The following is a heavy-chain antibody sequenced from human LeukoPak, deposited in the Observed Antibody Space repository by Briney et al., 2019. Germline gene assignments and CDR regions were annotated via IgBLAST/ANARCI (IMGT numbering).Heavy chain of an antibody. Sequence: PSETLSLTCTVSGGSISSSSYYWGWIRQPPGKGLEWIGSIYYSGSTYYNPSLKSRVTIPVDTSKNQFSLKLSSVTAADTAVYYCARHYYDSSGYWFCYFDYWGQGTLVTVSS. V-gene: IGHV4-39*01. CDR1: GGSISSSSYY. J-gene: IGHJ4*02. CDR3: ARHYYDSSGYWFCYFDY. D-gene: IGHD3-22*01. CDR2: IYYSGST.